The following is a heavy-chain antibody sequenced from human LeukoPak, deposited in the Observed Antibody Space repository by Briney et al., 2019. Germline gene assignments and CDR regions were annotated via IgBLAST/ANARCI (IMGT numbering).Heavy chain of an antibody. Sequence: PAGGSLRLSCAASGFRFSDFTMTWVRQAPGKGPEWVSAIGGRGGSTYYADSLGGRFIISRDNSKDMVYLQMNSLKVEDTATYHCGKEGGAWGQGTKVTVSS. CDR2: IGGRGGST. J-gene: IGHJ5*02. CDR1: GFRFSDFT. CDR3: GKEGGA. D-gene: IGHD3-16*01. V-gene: IGHV3-23*01.